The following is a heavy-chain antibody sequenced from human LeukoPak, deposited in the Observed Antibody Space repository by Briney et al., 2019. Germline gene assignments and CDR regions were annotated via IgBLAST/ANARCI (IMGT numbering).Heavy chain of an antibody. J-gene: IGHJ5*02. CDR1: GFTFTAYA. V-gene: IGHV3-23*01. CDR3: AMYPNGDYIGATSFDP. Sequence: GGSLRLSCAASGFTFTAYAMSWVRQDPRAGLEWVSGITGSGGHTVYADSVKGRFTISRDNSRNTLFLQMNSLRVDDTAVYYCAMYPNGDYIGATSFDPWGRGTLVTVSS. D-gene: IGHD4-17*01. CDR2: ITGSGGHT.